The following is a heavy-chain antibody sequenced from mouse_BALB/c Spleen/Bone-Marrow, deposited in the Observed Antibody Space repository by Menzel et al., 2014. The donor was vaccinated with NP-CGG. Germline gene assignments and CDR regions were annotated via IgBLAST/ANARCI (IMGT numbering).Heavy chain of an antibody. Sequence: VKLLESGAELMKPGASVKISCKATGYTFSRYWIEWVKQRPGHGLEWIGEILPGSGSTNYNEKFKGKATFSADTSSNTAYMQLSSLTSEDSAVYYCARWGYGSSYVGYFDVWGAGTTVTVSS. CDR1: GYTFSRYW. D-gene: IGHD1-1*01. CDR3: ARWGYGSSYVGYFDV. CDR2: ILPGSGST. J-gene: IGHJ1*01. V-gene: IGHV1-9*01.